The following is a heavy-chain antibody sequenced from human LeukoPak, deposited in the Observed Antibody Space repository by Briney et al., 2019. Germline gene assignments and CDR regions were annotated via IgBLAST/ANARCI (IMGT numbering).Heavy chain of an antibody. CDR1: GYTFTSYG. CDR2: ISAYNGNT. D-gene: IGHD4-11*01. V-gene: IGHV1-18*01. CDR3: ARDRFYDYSNYYVDY. Sequence: ASVKVSCKASGYTFTSYGISWVRRAPGQGLEWMGWISAYNGNTNYAQKLQGRVTMTTDTSTSTAYMELRSLRSDDTAVYYCARDRFYDYSNYYVDYWGQGTLVTVSS. J-gene: IGHJ4*02.